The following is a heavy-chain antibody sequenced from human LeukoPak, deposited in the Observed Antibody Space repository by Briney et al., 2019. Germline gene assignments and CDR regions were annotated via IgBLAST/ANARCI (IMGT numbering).Heavy chain of an antibody. CDR3: ASDPQPKYSSSWYRFDY. V-gene: IGHV3-48*02. J-gene: IGHJ4*02. Sequence: PGGSLRPSCAASGFTVSSNYMNWVRQAPGKGLEWVSYISSSSSTIYYADSVKGRFTISRDNAKNSLYLQMNSLRDEDTAVYYCASDPQPKYSSSWYRFDYWGQGTLVTVSS. D-gene: IGHD6-13*01. CDR2: ISSSSSTI. CDR1: GFTVSSNY.